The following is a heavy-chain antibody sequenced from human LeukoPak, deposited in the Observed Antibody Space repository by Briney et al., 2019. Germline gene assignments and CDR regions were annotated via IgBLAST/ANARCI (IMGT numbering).Heavy chain of an antibody. CDR1: GYTFTDYY. D-gene: IGHD6-13*01. CDR2: IDPNSGAT. V-gene: IGHV1-2*02. J-gene: IGHJ4*02. CDR3: ARVAAADYSDY. Sequence: GASVKVSCKASGYTFTDYYIHWVRQAPGQGLEWMAWIDPNSGATNYAQKFQGRITMTRDTSISTAYMELSRLRSDDTAVYYCARVAAADYSDYWGQGTLVTVSS.